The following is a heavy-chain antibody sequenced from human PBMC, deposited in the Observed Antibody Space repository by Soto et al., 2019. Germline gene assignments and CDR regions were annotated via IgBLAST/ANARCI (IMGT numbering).Heavy chain of an antibody. D-gene: IGHD6-19*01. CDR1: GCTFSSYA. J-gene: IGHJ4*02. CDR3: FYWYSSGWCRFVY. CDR2: ISGSGGST. Sequence: PGGSLRLSCAASGCTFSSYAMSWVRQAPGKGLEWVSAISGSGGSTYYADSVKGRFTISRDNSKNTLYLQMNSLRAEDTAVYYCFYWYSSGWCRFVYWCQGTLVSVFS. V-gene: IGHV3-23*01.